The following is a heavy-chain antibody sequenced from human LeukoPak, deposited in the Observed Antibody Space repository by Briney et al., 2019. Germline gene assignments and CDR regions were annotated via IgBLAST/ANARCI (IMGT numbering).Heavy chain of an antibody. J-gene: IGHJ4*02. V-gene: IGHV3-23*01. CDR1: GFTFINYA. CDR2: ISDSGGST. CDR3: AKGIESSWSYYSCFHY. Sequence: QPGGSLRLSCAASGFTFINYAMSWVRQTPGKGLEWVSSISDSGGSTNYADSVKGRFTISRDNSKNTLYLQMNSLRAEDTAVYYCAKGIESSWSYYSCFHYWGQGTLVTVSS. D-gene: IGHD1-26*01.